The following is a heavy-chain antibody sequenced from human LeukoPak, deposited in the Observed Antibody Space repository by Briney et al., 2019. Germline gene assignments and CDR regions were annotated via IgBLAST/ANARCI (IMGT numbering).Heavy chain of an antibody. V-gene: IGHV1-8*03. CDR3: ARGPICSSTSCYGYYLDY. J-gene: IGHJ4*02. D-gene: IGHD2-2*01. CDR2: MNPNSGDT. Sequence: ATVNVSCKASGYTFISYDINWVRQATGQGLEWMGCMNPNSGDTGYAQKFQGSVTFTRNTSITTAYMELSSLTSEDTAVYYCARGPICSSTSCYGYYLDYWGQGALVTVSS. CDR1: GYTFISYD.